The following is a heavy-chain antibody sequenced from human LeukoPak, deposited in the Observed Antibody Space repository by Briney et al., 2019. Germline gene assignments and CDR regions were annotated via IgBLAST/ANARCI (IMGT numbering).Heavy chain of an antibody. V-gene: IGHV4-34*01. Sequence: SETLSLTCAVYGGSFSDYHWSWIRQPPGKGLEWIGEINHSGTTKYNPSLKSRVTISVDTSKNQFSLKLGSVTAADTSVYYCARRPPNSGSYYGPSGLDYWGQGTLVTVSS. J-gene: IGHJ4*02. CDR2: INHSGTT. D-gene: IGHD1-26*01. CDR3: ARRPPNSGSYYGPSGLDY. CDR1: GGSFSDYH.